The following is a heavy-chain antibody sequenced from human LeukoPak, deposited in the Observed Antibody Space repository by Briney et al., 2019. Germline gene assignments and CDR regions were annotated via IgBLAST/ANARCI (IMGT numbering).Heavy chain of an antibody. CDR3: ARDHPAAAGD. CDR2: ISAYNGNT. D-gene: IGHD6-13*01. J-gene: IGHJ4*02. CDR1: GYTFTNYA. Sequence: ASVKVSCKASGYTFTNYAITWVRQAPEQRLEWMGWISAYNGNTNYAQKLQGRVTMTTDTSTSTAYMELRSLRSDDTAVYYCARDHPAAAGDWGQGTLVTVSS. V-gene: IGHV1-18*01.